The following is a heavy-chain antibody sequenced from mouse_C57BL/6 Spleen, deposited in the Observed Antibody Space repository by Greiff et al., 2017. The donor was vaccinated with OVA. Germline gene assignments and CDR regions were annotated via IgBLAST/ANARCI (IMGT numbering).Heavy chain of an antibody. Sequence: QVHVKQSGAELVRPGTSVTVSCKASGYAFTNYLLEWVKQRPGQGLEWIGVINPGSGGTNSNEKFKGKATLTADKSSSTAYMQLSSLTSEDSAVYFCSRFGSSAMDYWGQGTSVTVSS. CDR1: GYAFTNYL. V-gene: IGHV1-54*01. J-gene: IGHJ4*01. CDR2: INPGSGGT. CDR3: SRFGSSAMDY. D-gene: IGHD2-2*01.